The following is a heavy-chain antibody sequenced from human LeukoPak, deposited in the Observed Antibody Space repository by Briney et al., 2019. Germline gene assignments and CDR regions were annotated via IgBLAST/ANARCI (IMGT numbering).Heavy chain of an antibody. Sequence: GGSLRLSCAASGFTFSSYGMHWVRQAPGKGLEWVAVIWYDGSNKYYADSVKGRSTISRDNSKNTLYLQMNSLRAEDTAVYYCARDWWNYYNTSGYFFWGQGTLVPVSS. D-gene: IGHD3-22*01. CDR1: GFTFSSYG. CDR2: IWYDGSNK. CDR3: ARDWWNYYNTSGYFF. V-gene: IGHV3-33*01. J-gene: IGHJ4*02.